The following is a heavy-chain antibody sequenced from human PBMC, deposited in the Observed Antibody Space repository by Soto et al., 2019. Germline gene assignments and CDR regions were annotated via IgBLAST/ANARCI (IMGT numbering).Heavy chain of an antibody. CDR1: GYTFTSYG. CDR2: ISAYNGNT. J-gene: IGHJ4*02. CDR3: ARDPIHWELLGSFDY. D-gene: IGHD1-26*01. Sequence: ASVKVSCKASGYTFTSYGISWVRQAPGQGLEWMGWISAYNGNTNYAQKLQGRVTMTTDTSTSTAYMELRSLRSDDTAVYYCARDPIHWELLGSFDYWGQGTLVTVSS. V-gene: IGHV1-18*01.